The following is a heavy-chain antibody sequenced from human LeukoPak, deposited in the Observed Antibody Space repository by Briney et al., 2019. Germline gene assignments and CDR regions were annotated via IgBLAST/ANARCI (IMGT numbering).Heavy chain of an antibody. CDR3: ASDRIAAAGTFDY. J-gene: IGHJ4*02. CDR1: GGSISSGGYY. CDR2: IYYSGST. D-gene: IGHD6-13*01. V-gene: IGHV4-31*03. Sequence: SQTLSLTCTVSGGSISSGGYYWSWLRQHPGKGLEWIGYIYYSGSTYYTPSLKSRVTISVDTSKTQFSLKLSSVTAADTAVYYCASDRIAAAGTFDYWGQGTLVTVSS.